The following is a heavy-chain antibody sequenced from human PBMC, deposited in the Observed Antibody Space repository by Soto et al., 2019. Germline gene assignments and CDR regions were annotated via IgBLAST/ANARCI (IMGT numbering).Heavy chain of an antibody. CDR3: ATVRGYRQDFDAFDI. Sequence: QVQLVESGGGVVQPGRSLRLSCAASGFSFSNYAMHWVRQAPGKGLEWVAVISYDGSNKYYADSVKGRFTISRDNSKNTLYLQMNNVRTEDTAVYYCATVRGYRQDFDAFDIWGQGTMVTVSS. V-gene: IGHV3-30-3*01. D-gene: IGHD3-16*02. J-gene: IGHJ3*02. CDR1: GFSFSNYA. CDR2: ISYDGSNK.